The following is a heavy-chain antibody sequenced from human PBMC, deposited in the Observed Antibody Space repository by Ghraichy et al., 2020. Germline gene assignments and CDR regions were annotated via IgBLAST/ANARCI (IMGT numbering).Heavy chain of an antibody. V-gene: IGHV3-23*01. CDR1: GFTFSSYA. J-gene: IGHJ4*02. D-gene: IGHD6-19*01. CDR2: ISGSAAGT. CDR3: AKGRASSAWGD. Sequence: SCAASGFTFSSYAMNWVRQAPVKGLEWVSTISGSAAGTYYADSVKGRFTISRDNSKNTLYLQMNSLRAEDTAVYYCAKGRASSAWGDWGQGTLVTVS.